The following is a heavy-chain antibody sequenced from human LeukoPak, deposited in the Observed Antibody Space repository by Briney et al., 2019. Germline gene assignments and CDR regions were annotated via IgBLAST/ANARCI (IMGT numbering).Heavy chain of an antibody. Sequence: GGSLRLSCAASGFTFTDYWMTWVRQAPGKGLEWVANIKQDGSVKYYVDSVKGRFTISRDNAQNSLYLQMNSLRAEDTAVYYCARDEADYWGQGTLVTVSS. CDR3: ARDEADY. V-gene: IGHV3-7*01. CDR2: IKQDGSVK. CDR1: GFTFTDYW. J-gene: IGHJ4*02.